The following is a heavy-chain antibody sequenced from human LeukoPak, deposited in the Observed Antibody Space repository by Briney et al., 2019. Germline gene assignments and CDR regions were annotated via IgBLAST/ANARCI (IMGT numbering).Heavy chain of an antibody. Sequence: ASVKVSCKASGYTFTGYYMHWVRQAPGQGLEWMGWINPNSGGTNYAQKFHGRVTMTRDTSISTAYMELSGLTSDDTAMYYCARTLNGAFDIWGQGTMVTVSS. D-gene: IGHD1-26*01. CDR1: GYTFTGYY. CDR2: INPNSGGT. V-gene: IGHV1-2*02. J-gene: IGHJ3*02. CDR3: ARTLNGAFDI.